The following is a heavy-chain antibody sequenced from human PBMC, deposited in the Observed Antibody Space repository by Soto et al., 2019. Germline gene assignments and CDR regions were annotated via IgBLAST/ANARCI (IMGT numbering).Heavy chain of an antibody. CDR2: IYYSGNT. V-gene: IGHV4-30-4*01. CDR1: GGSISSGYYY. CDR3: TRGQRFSDWFDP. D-gene: IGHD3-3*01. J-gene: IGHJ5*02. Sequence: PSETLSLTCSVSGGSISSGYYYWSWIRQPPGKGLEWIGNIYYSGNTYYNPSLKSRLIISIDTSKNQFSLRLNSVSAADTAVYYCTRGQRFSDWFDPWGQGTLVTVSS.